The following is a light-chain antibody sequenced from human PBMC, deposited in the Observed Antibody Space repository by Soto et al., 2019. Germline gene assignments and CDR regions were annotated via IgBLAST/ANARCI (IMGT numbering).Light chain of an antibody. CDR2: AAS. J-gene: IGKJ1*01. CDR3: QQHHSCSRT. CDR1: QSISSY. V-gene: IGKV1-39*01. Sequence: IRMTPSPACVSVSVGARATITYRASQSISSYLNWYQQKPGKAPKLLIYAASSLHSGVPTRFTGSGFGTEFTLTIGSLQPEDFATYYCQQHHSCSRTFGQGTKVDIK.